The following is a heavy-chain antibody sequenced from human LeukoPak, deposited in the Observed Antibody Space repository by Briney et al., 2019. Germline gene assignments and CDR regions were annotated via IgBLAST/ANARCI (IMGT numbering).Heavy chain of an antibody. D-gene: IGHD2-2*01. CDR1: GFTFSDYY. V-gene: IGHV3-11*04. CDR3: ASLHDIVVIPDATIDY. CDR2: ISSSGSDI. Sequence: GGSLRLSCAASGFTFSDYYMNWIRQAPGKGLEWVSCISSSGSDIYYADSVKGRFTVSRDNGKNSLYLQMNSLRADDTAVYYCASLHDIVVIPDATIDYWGQGTLVTVAS. J-gene: IGHJ4*02.